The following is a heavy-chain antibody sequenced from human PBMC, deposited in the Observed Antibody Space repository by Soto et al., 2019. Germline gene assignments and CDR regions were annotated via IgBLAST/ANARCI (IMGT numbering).Heavy chain of an antibody. CDR3: GRVGNGEGYY. V-gene: IGHV3-74*01. Sequence: EVQLVEFGGDLVQPGGSLRLSCAASGFTFSNYPMYWVRQTPGKGLVWVSRISSDGRSTIYADSVKGRFTISRDNARNTLYMQMNTLRAEDTAVYYCGRVGNGEGYYWGQGILVTVS. CDR2: ISSDGRST. J-gene: IGHJ4*02. D-gene: IGHD2-8*01. CDR1: GFTFSNYP.